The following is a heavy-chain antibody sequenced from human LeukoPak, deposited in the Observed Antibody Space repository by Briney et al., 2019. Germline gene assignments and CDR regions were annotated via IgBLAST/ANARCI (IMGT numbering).Heavy chain of an antibody. CDR2: IYSGGST. D-gene: IGHD5-18*01. CDR1: GFTVSSNY. CDR3: ARGGYSYGYNYFDY. Sequence: GGSLRLSCAASGFTVSSNYMSWVRQAPGKGLEWVSVIYSGGSTYYADSVKGRFTISRDNSKNTLYLQMNSLRAEDTAVYYCARGGYSYGYNYFDYWGQGTLVTVSS. J-gene: IGHJ4*02. V-gene: IGHV3-53*01.